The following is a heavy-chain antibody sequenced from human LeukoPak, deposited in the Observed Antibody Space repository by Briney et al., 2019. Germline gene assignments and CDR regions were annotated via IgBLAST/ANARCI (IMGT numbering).Heavy chain of an antibody. J-gene: IGHJ4*02. CDR2: INHSGST. Sequence: PSETLSLTCAVYGGSFSGYYWSWIRQPPGKGLEWIGEINHSGSTNYNPPLKSRVTISVDTSKNQFSLKLSSVTAADTAVYYCARRITMVRGVIHYYFDYWGQGTLVTVSS. D-gene: IGHD3-10*01. CDR1: GGSFSGYY. V-gene: IGHV4-34*01. CDR3: ARRITMVRGVIHYYFDY.